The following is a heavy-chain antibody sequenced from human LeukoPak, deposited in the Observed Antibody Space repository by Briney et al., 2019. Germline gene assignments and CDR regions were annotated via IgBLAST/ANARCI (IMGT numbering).Heavy chain of an antibody. Sequence: GGSLRLSCAASGFVFSDYYMNWIRQAPGKGLEWVSYISDSGSTIYYADSVKGRFTISRDNAKNSLYLQMNSLRAEDTAVYYCAREMEGDYGSGTFFDHWGQGNMVTVSS. CDR2: ISDSGSTI. V-gene: IGHV3-11*01. CDR3: AREMEGDYGSGTFFDH. J-gene: IGHJ4*02. CDR1: GFVFSDYY. D-gene: IGHD3-10*01.